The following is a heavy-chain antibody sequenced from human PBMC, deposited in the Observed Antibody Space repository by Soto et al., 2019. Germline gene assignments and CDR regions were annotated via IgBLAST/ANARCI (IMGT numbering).Heavy chain of an antibody. V-gene: IGHV3-21*01. CDR1: GFTFSSYS. Sequence: GGSRRLSCAASGFTFSSYSMNWVRRAPGKGLEWGSSISSSSSYIYYADSVKGRFTISRDNAKNSLYLQMTSLRAEDTAVFNFARPRFDAFDVWGQGTMVTVSS. J-gene: IGHJ3*01. D-gene: IGHD3-10*01. CDR3: ARPRFDAFDV. CDR2: ISSSSSYI.